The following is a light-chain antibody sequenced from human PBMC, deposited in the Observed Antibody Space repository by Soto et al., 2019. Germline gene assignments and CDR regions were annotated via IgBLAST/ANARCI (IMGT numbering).Light chain of an antibody. CDR2: GAS. Sequence: EIVMTQSPATLSVSLGEGATLSCRASQSISSNLAWYQQKPGQAPKLLIYGASTRATGFPARFSGSGSGTEFTLTISSLQSEDFAVYYCQQYNDWPLTFGGGTKVEIK. J-gene: IGKJ4*01. V-gene: IGKV3-15*01. CDR3: QQYNDWPLT. CDR1: QSISSN.